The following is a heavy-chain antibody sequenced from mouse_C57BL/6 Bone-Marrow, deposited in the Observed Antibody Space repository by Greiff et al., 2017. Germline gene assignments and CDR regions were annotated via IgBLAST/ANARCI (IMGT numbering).Heavy chain of an antibody. CDR2: IDPETGGT. CDR3: TRRVFSD. Sequence: QVQLQQSGAELVRPGASVTLSCKASGYTFTDYEMHWVKQTPVHGLEWIGAIDPETGGTAYNQKFKGKAILTADKSSSTAYMELRSLTSEDSAVYYCTRRVFSDWGQGTTLSAAS. CDR1: GYTFTDYE. V-gene: IGHV1-15*01. J-gene: IGHJ2*01.